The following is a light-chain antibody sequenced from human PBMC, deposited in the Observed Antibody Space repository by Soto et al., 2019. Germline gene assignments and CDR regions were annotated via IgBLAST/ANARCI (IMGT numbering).Light chain of an antibody. Sequence: DIQMTQSPXSXXXXXGXXVSXTXRASQGINNYLAWYQQKPGKVPKVLIYAASTLQPGVPSRFSGRGSGTDFTLTINSLQPDDIATYYCQNYDSDPITFGQGTRLEI. J-gene: IGKJ5*01. CDR2: AAS. CDR3: QNYDSDPIT. V-gene: IGKV1-27*01. CDR1: QGINNY.